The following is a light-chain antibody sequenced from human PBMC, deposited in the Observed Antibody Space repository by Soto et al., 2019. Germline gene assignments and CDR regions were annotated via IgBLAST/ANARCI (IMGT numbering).Light chain of an antibody. J-gene: IGLJ1*01. CDR2: SSI. V-gene: IGLV7-43*01. CDR1: TGAVTSGFY. Sequence: QAAVTQEPSLTVSPGGTVTLTCASSTGAVTSGFYPNWFQQKPGQAPRPLIYSSISKHSWTPARFSGSLIGGKAVLTLSSVQPEDEADYYCLLYYGSTHVFGTGTRSPS. CDR3: LLYYGSTHV.